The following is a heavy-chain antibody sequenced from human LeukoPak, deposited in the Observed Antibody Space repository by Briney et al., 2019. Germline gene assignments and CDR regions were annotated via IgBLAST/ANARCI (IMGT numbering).Heavy chain of an antibody. CDR1: GYTFTSYD. Sequence: ASVKVSCKASGYTFTSYDINWVRQATGQGLDWMGWMNPNSGNTGYAQKFQGRVTITRNTSISTAYMDLSSLRSDDTAVYYCARDCGGDCSDAFDIWGQGTMVTVSS. CDR2: MNPNSGNT. CDR3: ARDCGGDCSDAFDI. V-gene: IGHV1-8*03. J-gene: IGHJ3*02. D-gene: IGHD2-21*02.